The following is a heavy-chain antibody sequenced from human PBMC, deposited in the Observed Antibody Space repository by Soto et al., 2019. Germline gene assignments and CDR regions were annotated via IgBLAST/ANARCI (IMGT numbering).Heavy chain of an antibody. CDR3: AKDRHPDGIWTFGH. CDR1: GFTFGTYT. CDR2: ISQTGEGT. Sequence: EVQLLESGGHLIQPGGSPRLSCAVSGFTFGTYTMNWVRQPPGKGLEWVSGISQTGEGTYYADSVKGRFTISRDNSKNFLFLQMNSLRVEDTAVYYCAKDRHPDGIWTFGHWGQGTPVTVSS. D-gene: IGHD3-9*01. V-gene: IGHV3-23*01. J-gene: IGHJ4*02.